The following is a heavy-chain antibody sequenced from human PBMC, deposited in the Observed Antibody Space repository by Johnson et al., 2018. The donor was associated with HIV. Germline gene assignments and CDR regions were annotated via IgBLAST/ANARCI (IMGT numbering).Heavy chain of an antibody. CDR2: ISESGTTI. CDR3: ARVTKYYFDSSVDALDI. Sequence: QVQLVESGGGLVKPGGSLRLSCAASGFTFSDYYMSWIRQAPGKGLEWVSYISESGTTIFYADSVKGRFTISRDNAKNSLYLQMNSLRAEETALYFCARVTKYYFDSSVDALDIWGQWTVVTVSS. V-gene: IGHV3-11*04. CDR1: GFTFSDYY. D-gene: IGHD3-22*01. J-gene: IGHJ3*02.